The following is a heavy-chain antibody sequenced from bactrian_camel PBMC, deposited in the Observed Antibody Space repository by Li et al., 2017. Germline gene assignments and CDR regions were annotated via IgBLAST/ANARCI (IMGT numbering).Heavy chain of an antibody. D-gene: IGHD6*01. J-gene: IGHJ4*01. CDR3: AAVQFCGIVWYDYEYDY. Sequence: HVQLVESGGGSVQVGGSLRLSCTASGVIDDDSDMGWYRQAPGTDCELVSTIDTHGTIGYAESVKGRFTISQDGAKNTVHLQMNNLKPEDTAMYFCAAVQFCGIVWYDYEYDYRGQGTQVTVS. V-gene: IGHV3S53*01. CDR2: IDTHGTI. CDR1: GVIDDDSD.